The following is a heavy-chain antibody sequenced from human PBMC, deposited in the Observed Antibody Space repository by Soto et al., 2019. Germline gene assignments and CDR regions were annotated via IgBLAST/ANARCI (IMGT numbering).Heavy chain of an antibody. V-gene: IGHV4-59*01. Sequence: PSETLSLTCAVSGGSISSYYWSWIRQPPGKGLEWIGYIFYGGSTNYSPSLKSRVTISLNTSKSQFYMTLSSVTAADTAVYYCASVDGNPTMNRDYYYYGLDVWGQGPTVTVSS. CDR3: ASVDGNPTMNRDYYYYGLDV. CDR2: IFYGGST. CDR1: GGSISSYY. J-gene: IGHJ6*02. D-gene: IGHD5-12*01.